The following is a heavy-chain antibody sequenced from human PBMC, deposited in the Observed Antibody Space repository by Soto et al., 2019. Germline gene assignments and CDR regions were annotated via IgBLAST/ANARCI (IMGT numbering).Heavy chain of an antibody. CDR2: INHSGST. V-gene: IGHV4-34*01. J-gene: IGHJ6*02. Sequence: SETLSLTCAVYGGSFSGYYWSWIRQPPGKGLEWIGEINHSGSTNYNPSLKSRVTISVDTSKNQFSLKLSSVTAADTAVYYCARSYDSSGYYYYYYGMDVWGQGTTVTVSS. CDR3: ARSYDSSGYYYYYYGMDV. D-gene: IGHD3-22*01. CDR1: GGSFSGYY.